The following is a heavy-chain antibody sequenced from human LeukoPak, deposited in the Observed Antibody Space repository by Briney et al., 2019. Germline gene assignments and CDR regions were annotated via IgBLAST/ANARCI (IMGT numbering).Heavy chain of an antibody. Sequence: KPSETLSLTCTVSGGSISGYYWSWIRQPPGKGLEWIGYIYTSGSTNYNPSLKSRVTISVDTSKNQFSLKLSSVTAADTAVYYCARGGDYFDYWGQGTLVTVSS. CDR3: ARGGDYFDY. CDR1: GGSISGYY. J-gene: IGHJ4*02. CDR2: IYTSGST. V-gene: IGHV4-4*09.